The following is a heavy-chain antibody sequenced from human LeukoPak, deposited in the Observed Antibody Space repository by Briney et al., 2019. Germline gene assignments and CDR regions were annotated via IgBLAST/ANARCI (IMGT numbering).Heavy chain of an antibody. J-gene: IGHJ4*02. V-gene: IGHV3-30*04. CDR3: AKGDNYYDSSGYYHVKALFDY. D-gene: IGHD3-22*01. CDR2: TSYNGNNK. CDR1: GFTFSSYA. Sequence: PGGSLRLSCGASGFTFSSYAMHWVRQAPGKGLEWVAGTSYNGNNKFYADSVKGRFSISRDNSKNTLYLQMDRLRPEDTAVYYCAKGDNYYDSSGYYHVKALFDYWGQGALVTVSS.